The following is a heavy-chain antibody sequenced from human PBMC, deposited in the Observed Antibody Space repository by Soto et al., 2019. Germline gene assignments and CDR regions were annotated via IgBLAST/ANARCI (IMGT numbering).Heavy chain of an antibody. J-gene: IGHJ6*02. Sequence: GGSLRLSCAASGFTFISYAMSWVRQAPGKGLEWVSAISGSGGSTYYADSVKGRFTISRDNSKNTLYLQMNSLRAEDTAVYYCARDRGYDAHDYYYNAMDVWGQGTMVTVSS. CDR1: GFTFISYA. V-gene: IGHV3-23*01. CDR3: ARDRGYDAHDYYYNAMDV. CDR2: ISGSGGST. D-gene: IGHD2-15*01.